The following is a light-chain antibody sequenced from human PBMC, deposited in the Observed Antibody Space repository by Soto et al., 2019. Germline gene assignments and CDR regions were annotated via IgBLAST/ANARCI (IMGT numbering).Light chain of an antibody. CDR2: VAS. Sequence: DIELTQSPSLLSASVGDRVTITCRASQDFKNYLAWYQKKKGEAPKLLMYVASTLQSGVPSRLSGSGYGTEFTLTISSLQTEDFATYFCQQLNSSTLTFGGGTQVDIK. V-gene: IGKV1-9*01. CDR3: QQLNSSTLT. CDR1: QDFKNY. J-gene: IGKJ4*01.